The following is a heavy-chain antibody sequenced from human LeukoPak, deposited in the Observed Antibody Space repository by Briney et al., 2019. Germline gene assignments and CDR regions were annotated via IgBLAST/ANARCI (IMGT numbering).Heavy chain of an antibody. CDR1: GFTFSSYS. CDR2: ISSSTSYI. Sequence: GGSLRLSCAASGFTFSSYSINWVRQAPGKGLEWVSSISSSTSYIYYADSVKGRFTISRDNAKNSLYLQMNSLRAEDTAVYYCARDKNYYDSSGYLNYFDYWGQGTLVTVSS. J-gene: IGHJ4*02. D-gene: IGHD3-22*01. V-gene: IGHV3-21*01. CDR3: ARDKNYYDSSGYLNYFDY.